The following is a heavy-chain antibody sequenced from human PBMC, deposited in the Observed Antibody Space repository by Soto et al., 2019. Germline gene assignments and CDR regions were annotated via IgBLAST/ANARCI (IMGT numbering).Heavy chain of an antibody. Sequence: GGSLRLSCVVSELTFSLYVIGWVRQATWKGPEWVSFISGSGASTYYADSVKGRFAISRDNSKNTVYLQMNNLRPEDTAIYSCARGGPDVWRTGPHYYGLDVWGPLTTVTVYS. CDR2: ISGSGAST. J-gene: IGHJ6*02. CDR3: ARGGPDVWRTGPHYYGLDV. D-gene: IGHD3-3*01. V-gene: IGHV3-23*01. CDR1: ELTFSLYV.